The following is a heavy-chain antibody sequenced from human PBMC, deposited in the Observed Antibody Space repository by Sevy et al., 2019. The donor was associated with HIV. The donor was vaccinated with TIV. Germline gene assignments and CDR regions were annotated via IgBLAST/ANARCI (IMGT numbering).Heavy chain of an antibody. CDR3: ARQGREYYDFWSGHWGMDV. Sequence: SETLSLTCTVSGGSISSSSYYWGWIRQPPGKGLEWIGSIYYSGSTYYNPSLKSRVTISVATSKNQFSLKLSSVTAADTAVYYGARQGREYYDFWSGHWGMDVWGQGTTVTVSS. V-gene: IGHV4-39*01. CDR2: IYYSGST. CDR1: GGSISSSSYY. D-gene: IGHD3-3*01. J-gene: IGHJ6*02.